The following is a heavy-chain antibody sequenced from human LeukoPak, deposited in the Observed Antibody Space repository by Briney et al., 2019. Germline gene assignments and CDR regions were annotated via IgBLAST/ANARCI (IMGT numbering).Heavy chain of an antibody. CDR1: GFTFSTYA. Sequence: GGSLRLSCAASGFTFSTYAMIWVRQAPGKGLEWVATIGGSGESTYYAASVEGRFTISRDNSKNTLYLQMNSLRAEETAVYYCAKRLIWGLLFFDSWGQGTLVTVSS. D-gene: IGHD3-16*01. V-gene: IGHV3-23*01. CDR2: IGGSGEST. J-gene: IGHJ4*02. CDR3: AKRLIWGLLFFDS.